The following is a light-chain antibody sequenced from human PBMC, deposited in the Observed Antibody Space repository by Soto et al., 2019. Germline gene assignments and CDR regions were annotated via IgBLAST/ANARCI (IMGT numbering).Light chain of an antibody. CDR1: QSVSSNY. V-gene: IGKV3-20*01. J-gene: IGKJ1*01. CDR3: QHYGRSPPWWT. CDR2: DAS. Sequence: ENVLTQSPGTLSLSPGERATLSCRASQSVSSNYLAWYQQKPGQPPRLLISDASSRATGIPDRFSGSGSGTDFTLTISSLEPEDFAVYYCQHYGRSPPWWTFGQGTKVEIK.